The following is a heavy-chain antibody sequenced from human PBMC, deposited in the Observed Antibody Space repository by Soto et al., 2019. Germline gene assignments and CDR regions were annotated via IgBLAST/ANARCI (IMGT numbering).Heavy chain of an antibody. D-gene: IGHD6-13*01. Sequence: AGGSLRLSCAASGFTFSSYWMSWVRQAPGKGLEWVANIKQDGSEEYYVDSVKGRFTISRDNAKNSLYLQMNSLRAEDTAVYYCARVSAAGEKDYWGQGTLVTVSS. CDR3: ARVSAAGEKDY. CDR2: IKQDGSEE. J-gene: IGHJ4*02. CDR1: GFTFSSYW. V-gene: IGHV3-7*01.